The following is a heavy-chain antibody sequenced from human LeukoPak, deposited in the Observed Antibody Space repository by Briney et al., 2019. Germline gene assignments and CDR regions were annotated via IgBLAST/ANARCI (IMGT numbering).Heavy chain of an antibody. Sequence: ASVKVSCKASGGTFSSYAISWVRQAPGQGLEWMGWMNPNSGNTGYAQKFQGRVTMTRNTSISTAYMELSSLRSEDTAVYYCARRFRYYDYVWGSYRQPFDYWGQGTLVTVSS. J-gene: IGHJ4*02. V-gene: IGHV1-8*02. CDR2: MNPNSGNT. CDR3: ARRFRYYDYVWGSYRQPFDY. CDR1: GGTFSSYA. D-gene: IGHD3-16*02.